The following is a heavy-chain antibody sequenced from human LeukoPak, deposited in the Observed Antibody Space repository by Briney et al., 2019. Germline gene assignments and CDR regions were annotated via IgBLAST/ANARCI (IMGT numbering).Heavy chain of an antibody. CDR2: VSNGGRA. J-gene: IGHJ4*02. V-gene: IGHV3-23*01. D-gene: IGHD1-26*01. Sequence: PGGSLRLSCAASGFTFSSYAISWVRQAPGKGLEWVSAVSNGGRAYYADSLKGRSTISRDNSKSTIHLQMNSLRAEDTAVYYCAKESPYAVGLTGPVYYFDYWGQGALVTVSS. CDR3: AKESPYAVGLTGPVYYFDY. CDR1: GFTFSSYA.